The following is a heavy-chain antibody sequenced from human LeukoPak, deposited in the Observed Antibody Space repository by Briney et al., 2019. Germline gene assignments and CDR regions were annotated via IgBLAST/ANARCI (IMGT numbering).Heavy chain of an antibody. D-gene: IGHD3-10*01. V-gene: IGHV3-33*01. J-gene: IGHJ3*02. CDR2: IWYDGSNK. Sequence: PGGSLRLSCAASGFTFSSYGMHWVRQAPGKGLEWVAVIWYDGSNKYYADSVKGRFTISRDNSKNTLYLQMNSLRAEDTAVYYCARDRGLDAFDIWGQGTMGTVSS. CDR1: GFTFSSYG. CDR3: ARDRGLDAFDI.